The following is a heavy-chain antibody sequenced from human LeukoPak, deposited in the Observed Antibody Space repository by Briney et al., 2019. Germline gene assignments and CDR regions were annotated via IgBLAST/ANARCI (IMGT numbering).Heavy chain of an antibody. Sequence: PSETLSLTCAVYGGSFSGYYWSWIRQPPGKGLEWIGEVYHSGSTNYNPSLKSRVTISVDKSKNQFSLKLSSVTAADTAVYYCARVYYDSSGYYFRYFDYWGQGTLVTVSS. D-gene: IGHD3-22*01. CDR1: GGSFSGYY. J-gene: IGHJ4*02. V-gene: IGHV4-34*01. CDR2: VYHSGST. CDR3: ARVYYDSSGYYFRYFDY.